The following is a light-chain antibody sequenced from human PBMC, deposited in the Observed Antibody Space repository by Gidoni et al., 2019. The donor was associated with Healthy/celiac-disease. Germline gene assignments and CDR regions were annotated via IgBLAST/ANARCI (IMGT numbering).Light chain of an antibody. CDR3: MQALQTSWT. CDR1: QSLLQSNGYNY. J-gene: IGKJ1*01. V-gene: IGKV2-28*01. Sequence: DIVMTQSPLSLPVTPGEPASISCRSSQSLLQSNGYNYLDWYLQKPGQSPPLLIYLGSNRASGVPDRFSGSGSGTDFTLKISRVEAEDVGVYYCMQALQTSWTFGQGTKVEIK. CDR2: LGS.